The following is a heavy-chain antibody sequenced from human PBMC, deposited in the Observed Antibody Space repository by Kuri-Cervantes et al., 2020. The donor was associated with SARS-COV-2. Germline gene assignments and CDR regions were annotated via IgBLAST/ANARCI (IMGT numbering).Heavy chain of an antibody. Sequence: ASVKVSCKASGYIFTNYYMSWVRQAPGQGLEWLGIINPSGSGTSYAQKFQGRVTMTRDTSTSTVYMELSSLRSEDTAVYYCARGRLSSDYFDYWGQGTLVTVSS. V-gene: IGHV1-46*01. CDR2: INPSGSGT. CDR1: GYIFTNYY. J-gene: IGHJ4*02. D-gene: IGHD6-6*01. CDR3: ARGRLSSDYFDY.